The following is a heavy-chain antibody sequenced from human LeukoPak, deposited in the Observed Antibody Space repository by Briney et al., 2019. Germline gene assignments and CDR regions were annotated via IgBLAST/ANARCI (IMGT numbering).Heavy chain of an antibody. CDR2: ISSSSSYI. J-gene: IGHJ4*02. D-gene: IGHD3-3*01. Sequence: GGSLRLSCAASGFTFSSYSMNWVRQAPGKGLEWVSSISSSSSYIYYADSVKGRFAISRDNSKNTLYLQMNSLRAEDTAVYYCAREPRGDFWSGYFDYWGQGTLVTVSS. CDR1: GFTFSSYS. CDR3: AREPRGDFWSGYFDY. V-gene: IGHV3-21*01.